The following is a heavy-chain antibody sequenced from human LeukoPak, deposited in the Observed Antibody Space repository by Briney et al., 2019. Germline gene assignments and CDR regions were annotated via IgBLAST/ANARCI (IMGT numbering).Heavy chain of an antibody. CDR3: ARGASPQCLPRRGWFDP. V-gene: IGHV4-59*01. Sequence: SETLSLTCTVSGDSLSSSYWSWIRQPPGRGLEWVGYIYNSGSIIHNPYPKIRVTITIDTTKTQSSLILSSLTAADTAVYYCARGASPQCLPRRGWFDPWGQGTLVTVSS. CDR1: GDSLSSSY. J-gene: IGHJ5*02. D-gene: IGHD5/OR15-5a*01. CDR2: IYNSGSI.